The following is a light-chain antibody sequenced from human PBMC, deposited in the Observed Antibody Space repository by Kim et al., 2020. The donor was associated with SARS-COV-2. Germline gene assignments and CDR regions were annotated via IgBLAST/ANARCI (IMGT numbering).Light chain of an antibody. CDR1: QSISSW. V-gene: IGKV1-5*03. CDR2: KAS. Sequence: LSASVGDRVTITCRASQSISSWLAWYQQKPGKAPKLLIYKASSLESGVPSRFSGSGSGTEFTLTISSLQPDDFATYYCQQYNSPYSFGHGTKLEI. J-gene: IGKJ2*03. CDR3: QQYNSPYS.